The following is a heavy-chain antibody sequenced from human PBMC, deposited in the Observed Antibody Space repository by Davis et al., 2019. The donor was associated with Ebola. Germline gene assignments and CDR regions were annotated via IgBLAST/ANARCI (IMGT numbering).Heavy chain of an antibody. J-gene: IGHJ6*02. Sequence: SVKVSCKVSGYTLTELSMHWVRQAPGQGLEWMGGIIPIFGTANYAQKFQGRVTITADESTSTAYMELSSLRSEDTAVYYCAREERSTPYYYYGMDVWGQGTTVTVSS. CDR2: IIPIFGTA. V-gene: IGHV1-69*13. CDR3: AREERSTPYYYYGMDV. CDR1: GYTLTELS. D-gene: IGHD2-2*01.